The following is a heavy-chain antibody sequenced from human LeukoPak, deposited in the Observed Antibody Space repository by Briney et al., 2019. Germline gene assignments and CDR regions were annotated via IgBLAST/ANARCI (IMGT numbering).Heavy chain of an antibody. V-gene: IGHV3-7*01. J-gene: IGHJ4*02. CDR1: GFTVSSNY. CDR2: IKQDGSEK. CDR3: ARSPDGFDY. Sequence: GGSLRLSRAASGFTVSSNYMSWVRQAPGKGLEWVANIKQDGSEKYYVDSVKGRFTISRDNAKNSLYLQMNSLRAEDTAVYYCARSPDGFDYWGQGTLVTVSS. D-gene: IGHD2-8*01.